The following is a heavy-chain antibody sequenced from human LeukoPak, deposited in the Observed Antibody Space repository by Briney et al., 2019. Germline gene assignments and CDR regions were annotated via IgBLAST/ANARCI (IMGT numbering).Heavy chain of an antibody. V-gene: IGHV1-69*10. CDR2: IIPIFNIV. CDR1: GGTFSSNA. CDR3: ARGRLIGAPDERYYLDY. D-gene: IGHD2-2*01. Sequence: SVKVSCKVSGGTFSSNAISWVRQAPGQGLDWMGGIIPIFNIVNYAQKFQGRVTITADKSTSTAYMELISLRFEDTAVYYCARGRLIGAPDERYYLDYWGQGTLVTVSS. J-gene: IGHJ4*02.